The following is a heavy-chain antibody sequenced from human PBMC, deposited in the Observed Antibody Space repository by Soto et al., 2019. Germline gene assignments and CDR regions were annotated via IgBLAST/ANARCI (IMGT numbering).Heavy chain of an antibody. Sequence: GGSLRLSCAASGFTFSSYGMHWVRQTPGKGLEWVAVIWYDGSNKYYADSVKGRFTISRDNSKNTLYLQMNSLRAEDTAVYYCAREYYYDSSGYYDPSIDYWGQGTLVTVSS. CDR1: GFTFSSYG. CDR2: IWYDGSNK. J-gene: IGHJ4*02. D-gene: IGHD3-22*01. CDR3: AREYYYDSSGYYDPSIDY. V-gene: IGHV3-33*01.